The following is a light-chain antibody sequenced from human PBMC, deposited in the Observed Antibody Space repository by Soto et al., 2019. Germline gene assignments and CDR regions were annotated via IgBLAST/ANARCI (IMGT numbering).Light chain of an antibody. CDR1: QSFSNNY. CDR2: GAS. J-gene: IGKJ1*01. V-gene: IGKV3-20*01. CDR3: QQYGSSGT. Sequence: EIVLTQSPGTLSLSPGEKATLXSRTSQSFSNNYLAWYQQKPGQAPRLLIYGASNRATGIPDRFSGSGSGTDFTLTISRLEPEDFAVYYCQQYGSSGTFGQGTKVDIK.